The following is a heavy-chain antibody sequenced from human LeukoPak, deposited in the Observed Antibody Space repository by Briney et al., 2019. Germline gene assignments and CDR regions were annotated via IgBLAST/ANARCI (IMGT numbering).Heavy chain of an antibody. CDR3: ARGGPLWSSWVDY. D-gene: IGHD6-13*01. CDR2: ISSNGGST. V-gene: IGHV3-64*01. Sequence: GGSLRLSCAASGFTFSSYAMHWVHQAPGKGLEYVSAISSNGGSTYYANSVKGRFTISRDNSKNTLYLQMGSLRAEDMAVYYCARGGPLWSSWVDYWGQGTLVTVSS. CDR1: GFTFSSYA. J-gene: IGHJ4*02.